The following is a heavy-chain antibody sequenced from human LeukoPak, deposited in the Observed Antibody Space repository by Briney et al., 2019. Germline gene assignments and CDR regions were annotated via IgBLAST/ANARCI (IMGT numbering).Heavy chain of an antibody. D-gene: IGHD2-2*02. CDR1: GGSFSGYY. V-gene: IGHV4-34*01. J-gene: IGHJ4*02. Sequence: SETLSLTCAVYGGSFSGYYWSWIRQPPGKGLEWIGEINHSGSTNYNPSLKSRVTISVDTSKNQFSLKLSSVTAADTAVYYCAREELPATAIRGSFDYWGQGTLVTVSS. CDR3: AREELPATAIRGSFDY. CDR2: INHSGST.